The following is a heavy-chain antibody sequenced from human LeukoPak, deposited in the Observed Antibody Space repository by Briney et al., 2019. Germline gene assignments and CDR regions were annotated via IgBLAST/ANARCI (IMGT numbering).Heavy chain of an antibody. V-gene: IGHV4-59*08. CDR1: GGSISSYY. Sequence: PSETLSLTCTVSGGSISSYYWSWIRQPPGKGLEWIGYIYYSGSTNYNPSLKSRVTISVDTSKNRFSLKLSPVTAADTAVYYCARHGAMIVVNDAFDIWGQGTMVTVSS. CDR3: ARHGAMIVVNDAFDI. J-gene: IGHJ3*02. D-gene: IGHD3-22*01. CDR2: IYYSGST.